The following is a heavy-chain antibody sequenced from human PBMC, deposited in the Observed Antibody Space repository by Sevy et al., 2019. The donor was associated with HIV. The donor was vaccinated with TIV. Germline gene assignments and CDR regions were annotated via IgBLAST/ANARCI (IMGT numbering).Heavy chain of an antibody. CDR1: GFTFSSYA. D-gene: IGHD3-10*01. J-gene: IGHJ5*02. CDR3: AKKTYYYGSGEGGWFDP. V-gene: IGHV3-23*01. Sequence: GGSLRLSCAASGFTFSSYAMSWVRQAPGKGLGWVSAISGSGGSTYYADSVKGRFTISRDNSKNTLYLQMNSLRAEDTAVYYCAKKTYYYGSGEGGWFDPWGQGTLVTVSS. CDR2: ISGSGGST.